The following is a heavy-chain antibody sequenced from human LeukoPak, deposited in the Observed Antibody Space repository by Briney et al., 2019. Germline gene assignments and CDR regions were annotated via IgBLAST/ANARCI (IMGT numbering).Heavy chain of an antibody. V-gene: IGHV3-49*04. CDR3: TRDQQYSSSWYTTPPAY. J-gene: IGHJ4*02. D-gene: IGHD6-13*01. Sequence: GGSLRLSCTASGFTFGDYAMSWVRKAPGKGLEWVGFIRSKAYGGTTEYAASVKGRFTISRDDSESIAYLQMNSLKTEDTAVYYCTRDQQYSSSWYTTPPAYWGQGTLVTVSS. CDR2: IRSKAYGGTT. CDR1: GFTFGDYA.